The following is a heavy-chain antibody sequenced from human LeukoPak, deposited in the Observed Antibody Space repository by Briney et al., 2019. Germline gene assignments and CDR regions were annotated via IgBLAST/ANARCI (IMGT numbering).Heavy chain of an antibody. CDR1: GFTFSSYA. J-gene: IGHJ4*02. CDR2: ISGSGGST. V-gene: IGHV3-23*01. D-gene: IGHD2-15*01. CDR3: AKDIVVVVAAPHYFDY. Sequence: GGSLRLSCAASGFTFSSYAMSWVRQAPGKGLEWVSAISGSGGSTYYADSVKGRFTISRDNSKNTLYLQMNSLRAEDTAVYYCAKDIVVVVAAPHYFDYWGQGTLVNVSS.